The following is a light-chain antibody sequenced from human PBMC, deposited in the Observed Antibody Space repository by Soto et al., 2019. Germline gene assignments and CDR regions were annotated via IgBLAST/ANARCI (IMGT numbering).Light chain of an antibody. CDR1: SSDVGSYNL. CDR2: EG. J-gene: IGLJ2*01. Sequence: QSVLTQPASVSGSPGQSITISCTGTSSDVGSYNLVSWYQQHPGKAPKLMIYEGNRCSGSKSGNTASLTISGLQAEDEADYYCCSYAGSSTLVFGGGTKLTVL. CDR3: CSYAGSSTLV. V-gene: IGLV2-23*01.